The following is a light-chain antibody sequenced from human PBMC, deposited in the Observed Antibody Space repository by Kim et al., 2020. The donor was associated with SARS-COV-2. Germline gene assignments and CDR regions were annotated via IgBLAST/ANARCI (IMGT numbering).Light chain of an antibody. V-gene: IGKV3-11*01. Sequence: LSPGERATLSCRASQSVRGYLAWYQQKPGQAPRRLIYDTSNRATGIPARFSGSGSGTDYTLTISSLEPEDFAVYYCQQRSSWPLTFGGGTKVDIK. CDR3: QQRSSWPLT. J-gene: IGKJ4*01. CDR1: QSVRGY. CDR2: DTS.